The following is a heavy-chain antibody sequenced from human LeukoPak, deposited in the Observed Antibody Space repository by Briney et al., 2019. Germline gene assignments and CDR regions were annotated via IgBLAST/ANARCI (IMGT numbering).Heavy chain of an antibody. Sequence: GGSLRLSCAASGFTFSSHWMAWVRQAPEKGLEWVANVNRDGGEEYYVDSVKGRFTISRDNAKNSLFLQMSSLRAEDTAVYACARSAGEFRGLDYWGQGALVTVSS. D-gene: IGHD1-1*01. V-gene: IGHV3-7*01. CDR3: ARSAGEFRGLDY. J-gene: IGHJ4*02. CDR2: VNRDGGEE. CDR1: GFTFSSHW.